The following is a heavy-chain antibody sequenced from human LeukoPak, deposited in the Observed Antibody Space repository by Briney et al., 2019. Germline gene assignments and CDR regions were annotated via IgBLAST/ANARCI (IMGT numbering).Heavy chain of an antibody. Sequence: PSETLSLTCTVSGVSISSTSYYWGWIRQPPGKGLEWIASIYYSGSTNYNPSLKRRVTISVDTSKNQFSLKLSSVTAADTAVYYCARDVYKYDSSGSRAFDIWGQGTMVTVSS. CDR1: GVSISSTSYY. CDR2: IYYSGST. CDR3: ARDVYKYDSSGSRAFDI. D-gene: IGHD3-22*01. J-gene: IGHJ3*02. V-gene: IGHV4-39*07.